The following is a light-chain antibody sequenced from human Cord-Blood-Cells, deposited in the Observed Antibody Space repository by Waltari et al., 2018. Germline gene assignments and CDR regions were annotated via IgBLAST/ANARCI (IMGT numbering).Light chain of an antibody. CDR3: QSADSSGTYV. Sequence: QTARITCSGDALPKQYAYWYQQKPGQAPVLVIYKDSERPSGIPERFSGSSSGTTVTLTISGVQAEDEADYYCQSADSSGTYVFGTGTKVTVL. CDR1: ALPKQY. CDR2: KDS. V-gene: IGLV3-25*03. J-gene: IGLJ1*01.